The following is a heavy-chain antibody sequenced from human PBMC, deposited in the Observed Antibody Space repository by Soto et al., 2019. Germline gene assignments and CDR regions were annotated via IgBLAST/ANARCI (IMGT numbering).Heavy chain of an antibody. CDR3: ARVIVSSYSGNYPPRYYFDY. V-gene: IGHV4-59*01. CDR2: ISYSGNT. CDR1: GGSINSYY. D-gene: IGHD1-26*01. Sequence: SETLSLTCTVSGGSINSYYWGWIRQPPGKGLEWIGYISYSGNTNQNPSLQSRVTMSVVTSKNQFSLKVNSVTAADTAIYYCARVIVSSYSGNYPPRYYFDYWGQGTLVTVSS. J-gene: IGHJ4*02.